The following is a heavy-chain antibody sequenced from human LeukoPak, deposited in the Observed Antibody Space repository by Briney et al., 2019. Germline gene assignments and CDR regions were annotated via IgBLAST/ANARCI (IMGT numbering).Heavy chain of an antibody. J-gene: IGHJ4*02. CDR3: ARAKPKNMVRGLIMRRESRYYFDY. D-gene: IGHD3-10*01. Sequence: GGSLRLSCAASGFTFSSYWMSWVRQAPGKGLEWVAYIKQDVTEKYYVDSVKGRFSISRDNAKNSLYLQMNSLRAEDTAVYYCARAKPKNMVRGLIMRRESRYYFDYWGQGTLVTVSS. V-gene: IGHV3-7*03. CDR2: IKQDVTEK. CDR1: GFTFSSYW.